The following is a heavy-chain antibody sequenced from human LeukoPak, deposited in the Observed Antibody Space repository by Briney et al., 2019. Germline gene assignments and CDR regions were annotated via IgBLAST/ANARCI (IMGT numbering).Heavy chain of an antibody. CDR1: GFSFSSYS. CDR2: IAYTGTI. CDR3: ARDPHSLDY. J-gene: IGHJ4*02. Sequence: GGSLRLSCAASGFSFSSYSMNWVRQAPGKGLEWVAYIAYTGTIHYADSVRGRFAISRDNAKNSQYLQLNSLRVEDTAVYYCARDPHSLDYWGQGTRVTVSS. V-gene: IGHV3-48*01.